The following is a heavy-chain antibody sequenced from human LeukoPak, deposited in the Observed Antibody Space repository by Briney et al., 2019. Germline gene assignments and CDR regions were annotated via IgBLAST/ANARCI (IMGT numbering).Heavy chain of an antibody. J-gene: IGHJ4*02. Sequence: PSETLSLTCTVSGGSISSSRYYWGWIRQPPGKGLEWIGNIYYSGSTYYNPSLKSRVTISVDTSKNKFSLKVNSVTAADTAVYYCARQARGSYPEFDYWGQGTLVTVSS. D-gene: IGHD1-26*01. CDR3: ARQARGSYPEFDY. V-gene: IGHV4-39*01. CDR2: IYYSGST. CDR1: GGSISSSRYY.